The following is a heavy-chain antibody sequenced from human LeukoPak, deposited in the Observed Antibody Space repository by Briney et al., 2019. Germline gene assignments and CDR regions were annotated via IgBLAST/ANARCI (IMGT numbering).Heavy chain of an antibody. D-gene: IGHD2-15*01. V-gene: IGHV1-18*01. CDR1: GYTFTSYG. Sequence: ASVKVSCKASGYTFTSYGISWVRQAPGQGLEWMGWISAYNGNTNYAQKLQGRVTMTTDTSTSTAYMELRSLRSDDTAVYYCARDGSICSGGSCPPVGYWGQGTLVTVSS. J-gene: IGHJ4*02. CDR2: ISAYNGNT. CDR3: ARDGSICSGGSCPPVGY.